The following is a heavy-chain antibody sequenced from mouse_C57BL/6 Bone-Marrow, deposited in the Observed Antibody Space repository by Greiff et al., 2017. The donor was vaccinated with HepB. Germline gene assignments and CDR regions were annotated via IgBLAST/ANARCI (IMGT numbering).Heavy chain of an antibody. D-gene: IGHD6-1*01. Sequence: EVKLVESGGGLVKPGGSLKLSCAASGFTFSSYAMSWVRQTPEKRLEWVATISDGGSYTYYPDNVKGRFPISRDNAKNNLYLQMSHLKSEDTAMYYCARDRPLRGYFDYWGQGTTLTVSS. CDR3: ARDRPLRGYFDY. J-gene: IGHJ2*01. CDR2: ISDGGSYT. V-gene: IGHV5-4*01. CDR1: GFTFSSYA.